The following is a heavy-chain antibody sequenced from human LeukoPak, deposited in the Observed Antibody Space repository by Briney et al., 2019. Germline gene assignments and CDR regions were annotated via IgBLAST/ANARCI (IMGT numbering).Heavy chain of an antibody. J-gene: IGHJ3*02. CDR3: ARGSGYDIFTGYPGRAFDI. D-gene: IGHD3-9*01. Sequence: ASVKVSCKASGYTFTSYYMHWVRQAPGQGLEWMGIINPSGGSTSYAQKFQGRVTMTRDMSTSTVYMELSSLRSEDTAVYYCARGSGYDIFTGYPGRAFDIWGQGTMVTVSS. CDR1: GYTFTSYY. CDR2: INPSGGST. V-gene: IGHV1-46*01.